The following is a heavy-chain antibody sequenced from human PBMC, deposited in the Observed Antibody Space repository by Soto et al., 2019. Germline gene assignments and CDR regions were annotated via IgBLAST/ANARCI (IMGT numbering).Heavy chain of an antibody. CDR1: GFSLSTSGLG. D-gene: IGHD6-19*01. V-gene: IGHV2-5*01. CDR2: IYWNDDK. CDR3: AHRPSGWYLFDY. J-gene: IGHJ4*02. Sequence: QITLKESGPTLVRPTQTLTLTCTFSGFSLSTSGLGVGWIRQPPGQALEWLALIYWNDDKRYSPSLKASLTITKDTSKNQVVLTMTNMDPVDTATYYCAHRPSGWYLFDYWGQGTLVTVSS.